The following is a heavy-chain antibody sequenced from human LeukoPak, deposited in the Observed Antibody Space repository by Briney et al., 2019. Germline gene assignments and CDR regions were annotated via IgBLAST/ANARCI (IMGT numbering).Heavy chain of an antibody. V-gene: IGHV3-23*01. D-gene: IGHD4-11*01. CDR2: ISGSGGST. CDR3: VKALDYSNHDYWPYGMDV. Sequence: GGSLRLSCAASGFTFSSYAMSWVRQGPGKGLEWVSAISGSGGSTYYADSVKGRFTISRDNSKNTLYVQMNSLRAEDTALYYCVKALDYSNHDYWPYGMDVWGQGTTVTVSS. J-gene: IGHJ6*02. CDR1: GFTFSSYA.